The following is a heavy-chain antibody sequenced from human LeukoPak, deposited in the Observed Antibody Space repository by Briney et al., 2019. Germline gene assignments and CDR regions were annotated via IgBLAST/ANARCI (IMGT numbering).Heavy chain of an antibody. CDR2: INPNSGGT. D-gene: IGHD2-2*01. V-gene: IGHV1-2*02. CDR3: ARVQSPNIVVVPAAFGWFDA. Sequence: ASVKVSCKASGYTFTGYYMHWVRQAPGQGLEWMGWINPNSGGTNYAQKFQGRVTMTRDTSISTAYMELSRLRSDDTAVYYCARVQSPNIVVVPAAFGWFDAWGQGTLVTVSS. CDR1: GYTFTGYY. J-gene: IGHJ5*02.